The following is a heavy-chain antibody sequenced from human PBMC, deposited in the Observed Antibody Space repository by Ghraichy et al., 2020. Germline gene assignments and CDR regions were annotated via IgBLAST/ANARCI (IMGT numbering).Heavy chain of an antibody. Sequence: SETLSLTCAVSGGSFSGNYWTWIRQPPRKGLEWIGEINHSGSTNYNPSLKSRVTISVDTSKNQFPLKLSSVTAADTAVYYCARTVTSRWYFDLWGRGTLVTVSS. J-gene: IGHJ2*01. D-gene: IGHD4-17*01. V-gene: IGHV4-34*01. CDR1: GGSFSGNY. CDR3: ARTVTSRWYFDL. CDR2: INHSGST.